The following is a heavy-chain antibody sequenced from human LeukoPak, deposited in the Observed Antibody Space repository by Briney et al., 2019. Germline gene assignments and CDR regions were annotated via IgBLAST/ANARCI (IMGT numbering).Heavy chain of an antibody. J-gene: IGHJ6*03. CDR2: IYYSGST. V-gene: IGHV4-59*01. Sequence: SETLSLTCTVSGGSISSYYWSWIRQPPGKGLEWIGYIYYSGSTNYNPSLKSRVTISVDTSKTQFSLKLSSVTAADTAVYYCARVDSSDHYYYYMDVWGKGTTVTVSS. CDR1: GGSISSYY. D-gene: IGHD6-19*01. CDR3: ARVDSSDHYYYYMDV.